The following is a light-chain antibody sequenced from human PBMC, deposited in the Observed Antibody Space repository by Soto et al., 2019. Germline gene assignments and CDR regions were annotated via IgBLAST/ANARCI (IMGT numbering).Light chain of an antibody. Sequence: EIVLTQSPDTLSLSPGERATLSCRASQSVGSSYLAWYQQKPGQAPRLLIYGASNRATGIPDRFSGSGSGTEFTLTISRLEPEDFAVYYCQQYGSSQWTFGEGTKVEIK. CDR3: QQYGSSQWT. CDR1: QSVGSSY. CDR2: GAS. V-gene: IGKV3-20*01. J-gene: IGKJ1*01.